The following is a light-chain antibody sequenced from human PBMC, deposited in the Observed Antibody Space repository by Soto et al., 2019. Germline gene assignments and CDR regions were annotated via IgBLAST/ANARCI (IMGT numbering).Light chain of an antibody. Sequence: EIVMTQSPATLSVSPGERATLSCWASQSISSNLAWHQQKPGQAPRLLIYDVSTRATGIPARFSGGGSGTEFTLTISGLQSEDFAVYYCQQYDKWPITFGQGTRLEIK. CDR2: DVS. CDR3: QQYDKWPIT. J-gene: IGKJ5*01. V-gene: IGKV3-15*01. CDR1: QSISSN.